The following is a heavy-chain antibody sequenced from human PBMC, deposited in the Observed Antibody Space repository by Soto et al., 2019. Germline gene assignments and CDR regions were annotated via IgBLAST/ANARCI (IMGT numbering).Heavy chain of an antibody. CDR3: ARQGVRGYDSSGYYYVGY. V-gene: IGHV4-39*01. J-gene: IGHJ4*02. D-gene: IGHD3-22*01. CDR2: IYYSGST. Sequence: QLQLQESGPGLVKPSETLSLTCTVSGGSISSSSYYWGWIRQPPGKGLEWIGSIYYSGSTYYNPSLKCRVTISVDTSKNQFSLKLSSVTAADTAVYYCARQGVRGYDSSGYYYVGYWGQGTLVTVSS. CDR1: GGSISSSSYY.